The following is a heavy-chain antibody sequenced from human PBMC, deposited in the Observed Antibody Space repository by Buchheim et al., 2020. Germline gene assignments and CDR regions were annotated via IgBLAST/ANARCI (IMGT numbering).Heavy chain of an antibody. CDR3: ARERGDYAGYYYGMDV. Sequence: QVQLVQSGAEVKKPGSSVKVSCKASGGTFSSYAISWVRQAPGQGLEWMGRSIPILGIANYAQKFQGRVTITADKSTSTAYMELISLRSEDTAVYYCARERGDYAGYYYGMDVWGQGTT. D-gene: IGHD4-17*01. CDR1: GGTFSSYA. J-gene: IGHJ6*02. CDR2: SIPILGIA. V-gene: IGHV1-69*04.